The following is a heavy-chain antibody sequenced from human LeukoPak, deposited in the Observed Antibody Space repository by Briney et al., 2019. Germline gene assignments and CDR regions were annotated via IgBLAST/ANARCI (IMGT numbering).Heavy chain of an antibody. Sequence: GASVKVSCKASGYTFTSYGISWXXXXXGXXLXXXXXXSAXXXNTXYAQKLQGRVTXXXDTSTSXXYMELRSLRSDDTAVYYCARAFDVLRFLEWPREYYFDYWGQGTLVTVSS. CDR3: ARAFDVLRFLEWPREYYFDY. J-gene: IGHJ4*02. CDR2: XSAXXXNT. V-gene: IGHV1-18*01. CDR1: GYTFTSYG. D-gene: IGHD3-3*01.